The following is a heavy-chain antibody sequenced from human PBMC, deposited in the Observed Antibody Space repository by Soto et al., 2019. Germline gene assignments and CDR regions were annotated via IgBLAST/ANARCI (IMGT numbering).Heavy chain of an antibody. D-gene: IGHD3-10*01. CDR3: ARTYYYGQNWFDP. CDR2: LYWGVNK. Sequence: QITLKESGPTLVKPTQTLTLTCTFSGFSLSTSGVGVGWIRQPPGKALEWLTLLYWGVNKRYSPSLQNSLTITKGNPKNQVVLTMTNMDPVATATYYCARTYYYGQNWFDPWGQGTLVTVSS. J-gene: IGHJ5*02. V-gene: IGHV2-5*02. CDR1: GFSLSTSGVG.